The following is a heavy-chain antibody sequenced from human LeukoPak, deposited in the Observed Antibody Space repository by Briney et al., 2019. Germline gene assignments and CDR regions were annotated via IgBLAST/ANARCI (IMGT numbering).Heavy chain of an antibody. CDR2: INPNSGGT. CDR3: ARDRRRVLLWFGETGYFDY. Sequence: ASVTVSCKASGYTFTGYYMHWVRQAPGQGLEWMGWINPNSGGTNYAQKFQGRVTMTRDTSISTAYMELSRLRSDDTAVYYCARDRRRVLLWFGETGYFDYWGQGTLVTVSS. V-gene: IGHV1-2*02. D-gene: IGHD3-10*01. CDR1: GYTFTGYY. J-gene: IGHJ4*02.